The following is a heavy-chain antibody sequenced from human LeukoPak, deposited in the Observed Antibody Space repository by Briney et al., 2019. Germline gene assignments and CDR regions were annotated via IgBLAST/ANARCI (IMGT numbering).Heavy chain of an antibody. Sequence: SETLSLTCTVSGGSISNSSYYWGWIRQSPGKGLEWIGNIYYSGRTYYNPSLKSRVTISVDTSKNQFSLNLNSVTAADTALYYCAGLLSTWDAFHLWGQGTMVTVSS. D-gene: IGHD1-26*01. J-gene: IGHJ3*01. CDR2: IYYSGRT. V-gene: IGHV4-39*01. CDR3: AGLLSTWDAFHL. CDR1: GGSISNSSYY.